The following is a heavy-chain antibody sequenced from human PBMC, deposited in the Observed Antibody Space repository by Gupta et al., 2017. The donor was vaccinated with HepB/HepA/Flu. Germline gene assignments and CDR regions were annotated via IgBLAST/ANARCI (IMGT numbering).Heavy chain of an antibody. Sequence: EVQLVESGGGLVQPGGSMRLSCAASGFTFSIYSINWIRQAPGKKLEWVAYISSTYEIWYADSVKGRFTISRDNGKNSLYLQMNSLRDEDTALYYCVRDKDWAFDSRGQGTPVTVSS. CDR2: ISSTYEI. V-gene: IGHV3-48*02. CDR1: GFTFSIYS. D-gene: IGHD3/OR15-3a*01. J-gene: IGHJ4*02. CDR3: VRDKDWAFDS.